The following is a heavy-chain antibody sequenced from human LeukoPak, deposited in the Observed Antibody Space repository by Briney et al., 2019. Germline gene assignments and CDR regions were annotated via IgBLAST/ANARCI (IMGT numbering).Heavy chain of an antibody. D-gene: IGHD3-10*01. Sequence: GGSLRLSCAASGFTFSSYSMNWVRQAPGKGLEWVSYISSSSSTIYYADSVKGRFTISRDNAKNSLYLQMNSLRAEDTAVYYCASRGTKGRYYYYYYMDVWGKGTTVTVSS. CDR3: ASRGTKGRYYYYYYMDV. J-gene: IGHJ6*03. CDR1: GFTFSSYS. V-gene: IGHV3-48*01. CDR2: ISSSSSTI.